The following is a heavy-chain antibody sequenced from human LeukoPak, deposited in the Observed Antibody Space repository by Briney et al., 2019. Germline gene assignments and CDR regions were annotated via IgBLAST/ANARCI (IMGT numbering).Heavy chain of an antibody. J-gene: IGHJ4*02. V-gene: IGHV3-23*01. CDR1: GFTFSRYA. D-gene: IGHD6-13*01. Sequence: GGSLRLSCAASGFTFSRYAVSWVRQAPGKGLEWVSSIGGSGGSTYYADSVKGRFTISRDNSKNTLYLQMNSLRAEDTAVYYCAKVETAAAATLRGFDYWGQGTLVTVSS. CDR2: IGGSGGST. CDR3: AKVETAAAATLRGFDY.